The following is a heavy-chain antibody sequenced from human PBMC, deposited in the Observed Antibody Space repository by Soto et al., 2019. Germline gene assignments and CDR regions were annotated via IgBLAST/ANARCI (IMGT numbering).Heavy chain of an antibody. J-gene: IGHJ6*02. Sequence: EVQLVESGGGLVQPGRSLRLSCAASGFTFDDYAMHWVRQAPGKGLEWVSGISWNSGSIGYADSVKGRFTISRDNAKNSLYLQMNSLRAEDTALYYCARGGFGVEYYYYYGMDVWGQGTTVTVS. D-gene: IGHD3-3*01. CDR2: ISWNSGSI. V-gene: IGHV3-9*01. CDR1: GFTFDDYA. CDR3: ARGGFGVEYYYYYGMDV.